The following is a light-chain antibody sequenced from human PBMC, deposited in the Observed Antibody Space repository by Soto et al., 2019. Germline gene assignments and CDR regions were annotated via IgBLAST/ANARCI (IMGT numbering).Light chain of an antibody. J-gene: IGLJ2*01. CDR3: SSFSGSRSIL. V-gene: IGLV2-14*01. Sequence: QSALTQSASVSGSPGQSITIYCTGTSSDIGANNYVSWYQHHAGKAPKLLIFEVTDRPSGVSSRFSGSKSGNTASLTISGLQAEDEADYYCSSFSGSRSILFGGGTKLTVL. CDR2: EVT. CDR1: SSDIGANNY.